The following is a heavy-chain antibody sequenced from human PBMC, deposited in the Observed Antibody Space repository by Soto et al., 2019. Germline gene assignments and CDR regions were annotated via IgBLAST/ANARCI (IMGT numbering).Heavy chain of an antibody. D-gene: IGHD6-19*01. J-gene: IGHJ6*03. Sequence: GGSLRLSCAASGFTFSSYGMHWVRQAPGKGLEWVAVIWYDGSNKYYADSVKGRFTISRDKSKNTLYLQMNSLRAEDTAVYYCARVESVGWDNYYYYYMDVWGKGTTVTVSS. CDR1: GFTFSSYG. CDR2: IWYDGSNK. CDR3: ARVESVGWDNYYYYYMDV. V-gene: IGHV3-33*01.